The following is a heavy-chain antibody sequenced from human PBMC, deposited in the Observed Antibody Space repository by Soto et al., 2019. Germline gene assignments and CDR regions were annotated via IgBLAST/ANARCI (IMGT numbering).Heavy chain of an antibody. CDR1: GYSISSGHY. V-gene: IGHV4-38-2*01. D-gene: IGHD3-22*01. J-gene: IGHJ6*02. CDR3: VLDSSRYYASLRMHV. Sequence: SETLSLTCVVSGYSISSGHYWGWIRQPPGKGLGWIGNIYHSGNTYYNPSLKSRVTISVDTSKNQFSLKLSAVTAADTAVYHCVLDSSRYYASLRMHVWGQGXTGTVSS. CDR2: IYHSGNT.